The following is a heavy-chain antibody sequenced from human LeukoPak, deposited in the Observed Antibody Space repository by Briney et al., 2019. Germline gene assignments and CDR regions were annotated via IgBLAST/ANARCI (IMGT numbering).Heavy chain of an antibody. CDR2: INSDGSST. D-gene: IGHD6-19*01. CDR1: GFTFSSSW. J-gene: IGHJ4*02. V-gene: IGHV3-74*01. CDR3: ARQGQWLGRLFAY. Sequence: GGSLRLSCAASGFTFSSSWMHWVRQAPGKGLVWVSRINSDGSSTNYADSVKGRFTISRDNAKNTMYLQMNSLRVEDTAVYYCARQGQWLGRLFAYWGQGTPVTVSS.